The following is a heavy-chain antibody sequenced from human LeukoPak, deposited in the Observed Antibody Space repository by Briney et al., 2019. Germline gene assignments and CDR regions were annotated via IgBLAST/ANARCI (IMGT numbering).Heavy chain of an antibody. V-gene: IGHV1-18*01. J-gene: IGHJ4*02. D-gene: IGHD2-2*03. CDR2: ISAYNGNT. CDR1: GYTFTSYG. CDR3: ARDHLDIVVVPAAMYY. Sequence: ASVKVSCKASGYTFTSYGISWVRQAPGQGLEWMGWISAYNGNTNYAQKLQGRVTMTTDTSTSTAYMELRSLRSDDTAVYYCARDHLDIVVVPAAMYYRGQGTLVTVSS.